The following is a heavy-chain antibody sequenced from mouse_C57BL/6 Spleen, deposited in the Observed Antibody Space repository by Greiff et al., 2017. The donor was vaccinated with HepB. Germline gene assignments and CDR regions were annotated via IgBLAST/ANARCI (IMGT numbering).Heavy chain of an antibody. CDR1: GFTFSSYG. CDR2: ISSGGSYT. CDR3: AREGPTMITTGYFDY. D-gene: IGHD2-4*01. J-gene: IGHJ2*01. Sequence: EVKLVESGGDLVKPGGSLKLSCAASGFTFSSYGMSWVRQTPDKRLEWVATISSGGSYTYYPDSVKGRFTISRDNAKNTLYLQMSSLKSEDTAMYYCAREGPTMITTGYFDYGGKGTTLTVSS. V-gene: IGHV5-6*01.